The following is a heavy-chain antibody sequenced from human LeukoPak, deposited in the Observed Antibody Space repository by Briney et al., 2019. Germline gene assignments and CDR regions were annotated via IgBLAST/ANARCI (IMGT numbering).Heavy chain of an antibody. J-gene: IGHJ4*02. Sequence: ASVKVSCKASGYTFTSYSISWVRQAPGQGLEWMGWISAYNGNTNYAQKLQGRVTMTTDTSTSTAYMELRSLRSDDTAVYYCARGDVDTAMAPAVPDYWGQGTLVTVSS. CDR2: ISAYNGNT. D-gene: IGHD5-18*01. CDR1: GYTFTSYS. V-gene: IGHV1-18*04. CDR3: ARGDVDTAMAPAVPDY.